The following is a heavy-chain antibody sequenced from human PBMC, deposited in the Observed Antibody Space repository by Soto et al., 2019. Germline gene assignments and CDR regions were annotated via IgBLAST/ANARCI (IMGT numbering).Heavy chain of an antibody. CDR3: ARDWYCSGGSCYSPPFDYYYYGMDV. J-gene: IGHJ6*02. V-gene: IGHV1-18*01. CDR1: GYTFTSYG. Sequence: KVSCKASGYTFTSYGISWVRQAPGQGLEWMGWISAYNGNTNYAQKLQGRVTMTTDTSTSTAYMELRSLRSDDTAVYYCARDWYCSGGSCYSPPFDYYYYGMDVWGQGTKVTVSS. CDR2: ISAYNGNT. D-gene: IGHD2-15*01.